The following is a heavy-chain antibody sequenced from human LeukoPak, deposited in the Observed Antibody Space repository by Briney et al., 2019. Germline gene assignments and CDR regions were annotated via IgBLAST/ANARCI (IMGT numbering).Heavy chain of an antibody. Sequence: ASVKVSCKASGYTFTSYGITWVRQIPGQGLEWMGWISGYNGNTNYAQKLQGRVTMTTDTSTSTAYMELRSLRSDDTAVYYCARGGRVATNDDYWGQGTLVTVSS. J-gene: IGHJ4*02. D-gene: IGHD5-12*01. CDR2: ISGYNGNT. CDR1: GYTFTSYG. CDR3: ARGGRVATNDDY. V-gene: IGHV1-18*01.